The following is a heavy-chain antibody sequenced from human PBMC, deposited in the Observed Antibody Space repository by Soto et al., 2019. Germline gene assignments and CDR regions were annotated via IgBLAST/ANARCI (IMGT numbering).Heavy chain of an antibody. Sequence: SETLSLTCTVSGGSISSYYWSWIRQPPGKGLEWIGYIYYSGSTNYNPSLKSRVTISVDTSKNQFSLKLSSVTAADTAVYYCARHIEYSSSPKFDYWGQGTLVTVSS. J-gene: IGHJ4*02. CDR3: ARHIEYSSSPKFDY. D-gene: IGHD6-6*01. V-gene: IGHV4-59*08. CDR2: IYYSGST. CDR1: GGSISSYY.